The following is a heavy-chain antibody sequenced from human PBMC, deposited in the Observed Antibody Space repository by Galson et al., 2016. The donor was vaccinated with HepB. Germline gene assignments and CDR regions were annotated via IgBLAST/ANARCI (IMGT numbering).Heavy chain of an antibody. CDR1: GGSISTDY. D-gene: IGHD3-10*01. V-gene: IGHV4-59*01. J-gene: IGHJ6*02. CDR3: ARDVGYYGPDNYESYYYIMDV. CDR2: VFHNGRT. Sequence: SETLSLTCTVSGGSISTDYWTWIRQAPGRGLEWIGYVFHNGRTDYNPSLKSRFTISVDTSKKQFSLKVSSVTAADTAVYYCARDVGYYGPDNYESYYYIMDVWGQGTTVTVSS.